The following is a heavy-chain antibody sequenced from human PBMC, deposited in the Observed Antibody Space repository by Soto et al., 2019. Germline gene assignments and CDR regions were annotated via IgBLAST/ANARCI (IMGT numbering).Heavy chain of an antibody. CDR2: MNPNSGNT. CDR3: ARGYCTNGVCYTPQDY. D-gene: IGHD2-8*01. Sequence: QVQLVQSGAEVKKPGASVKVSCKASGYTFTSYDINWVRQATGQGLEWMGWMNPNSGNTGYAQKFQGRVTMTRNTSISPAYMELSSLRSEDTAVYYCARGYCTNGVCYTPQDYWGQGTLVTVSS. V-gene: IGHV1-8*01. CDR1: GYTFTSYD. J-gene: IGHJ4*02.